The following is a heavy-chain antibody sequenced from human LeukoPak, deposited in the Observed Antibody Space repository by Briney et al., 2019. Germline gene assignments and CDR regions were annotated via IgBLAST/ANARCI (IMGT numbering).Heavy chain of an antibody. CDR1: GFTVSNNY. CDR3: AKARQKDNWFDP. Sequence: GGSLRLSCAASGFTVSNNYMSWVRQAPGKGLEWVAFIRYDGSNKYYADSVKGRFTISRDNSKNTLYLQMNSLRAEDTAVYYCAKARQKDNWFDPWGQGTLVTVSS. CDR2: IRYDGSNK. V-gene: IGHV3-30*02. J-gene: IGHJ5*02.